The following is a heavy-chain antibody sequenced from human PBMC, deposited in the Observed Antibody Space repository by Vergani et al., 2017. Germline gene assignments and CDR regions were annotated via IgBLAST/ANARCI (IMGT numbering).Heavy chain of an antibody. CDR3: GRGSDNYN. CDR1: GFTFSSQP. D-gene: IGHD5-24*01. Sequence: EVQLLQSEGAVVQPGGSLRFPCVASGFTFSSQPMRWVRQGHGQGLEWVSSIKNTGDSTHYADSVKGRFTISRDNSKNTLYLKMNSLRVEDTAVYYCGRGSDNYNWGQGTLVTVSS. CDR2: IKNTGDST. J-gene: IGHJ4*02. V-gene: IGHV3-23*01.